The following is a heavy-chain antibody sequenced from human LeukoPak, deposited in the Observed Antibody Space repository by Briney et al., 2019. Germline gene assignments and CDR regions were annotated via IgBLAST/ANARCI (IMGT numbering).Heavy chain of an antibody. D-gene: IGHD4/OR15-4a*01. CDR3: VRVKGAYFDY. CDR2: ISASGGNI. Sequence: GGSLRLSCEASGFPLSSYSINWVRQAPGKGLEWVSYISASGGNIYYLDSVKGRFTVSRDNARKSLFLQMNNARVEDTAFYYCVRVKGAYFDYWGQGALVTVSS. CDR1: GFPLSSYS. J-gene: IGHJ4*02. V-gene: IGHV3-48*01.